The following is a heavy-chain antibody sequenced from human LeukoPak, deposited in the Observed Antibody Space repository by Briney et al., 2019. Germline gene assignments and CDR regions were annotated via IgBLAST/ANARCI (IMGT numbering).Heavy chain of an antibody. J-gene: IGHJ6*03. Sequence: TGGSLRLSCAASGFTFDDYAMHWVRQAPGKGLEWVSLISGDGGSTYYADSVKGRFIISRDNSKNSLYLQMNSLRTEDTALYYCAKDILPMYYYYYMDVWGKGTTATVSS. CDR2: ISGDGGST. CDR1: GFTFDDYA. D-gene: IGHD2-2*01. V-gene: IGHV3-43*02. CDR3: AKDILPMYYYYYMDV.